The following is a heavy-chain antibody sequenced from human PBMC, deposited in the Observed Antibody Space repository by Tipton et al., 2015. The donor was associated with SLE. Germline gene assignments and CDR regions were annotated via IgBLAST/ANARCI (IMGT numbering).Heavy chain of an antibody. CDR2: INHSGST. CDR3: ARRAGDYGY. J-gene: IGHJ4*02. CDR1: GGSFSGYY. V-gene: IGHV4-34*01. D-gene: IGHD4-17*01. Sequence: TLSLTCAVYGGSFSGYYWSWIRQPPGKGLEWIGEINHSGSTNYNPSLKSRVTISVDTSKNQFSLKLSSVTAADTAVYYCARRAGDYGYWGQGTLVTVSS.